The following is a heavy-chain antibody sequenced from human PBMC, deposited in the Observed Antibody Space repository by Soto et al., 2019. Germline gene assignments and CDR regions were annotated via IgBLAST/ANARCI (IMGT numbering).Heavy chain of an antibody. V-gene: IGHV1-2*02. D-gene: IGHD4-17*01. Sequence: QVQLVQSGAEVKTPGASVKVSYVASGYTFTDHYIHWVRQAPGQGLEWMGWINPHSGDTIYAQKFQGRVTLTRDTSISTAYMELSRLRSDDTAVYYCARGRTVNFYGMDVWGQGTTVTVSS. J-gene: IGHJ6*02. CDR1: GYTFTDHY. CDR3: ARGRTVNFYGMDV. CDR2: INPHSGDT.